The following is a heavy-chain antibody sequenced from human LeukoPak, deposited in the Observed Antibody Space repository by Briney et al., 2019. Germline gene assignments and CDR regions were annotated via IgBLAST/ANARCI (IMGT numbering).Heavy chain of an antibody. V-gene: IGHV3-30-3*01. Sequence: GGSLSLSCAASGFTFSSYAMHWVRQAPGKGLEWVAVISYDGSNKYYADSVKGRFTISSDNSKNTLYLQMNSLRAEDTAVYYCARVTHGDYGAFDIWGQGTMVTVSS. CDR3: ARVTHGDYGAFDI. D-gene: IGHD4-17*01. CDR1: GFTFSSYA. CDR2: ISYDGSNK. J-gene: IGHJ3*02.